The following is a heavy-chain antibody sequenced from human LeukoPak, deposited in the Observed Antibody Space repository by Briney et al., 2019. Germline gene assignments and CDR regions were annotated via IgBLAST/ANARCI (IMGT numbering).Heavy chain of an antibody. CDR3: ARARGYSSSWIDY. V-gene: IGHV3-21*01. Sequence: GGSLRLSCAASGFTFSSYSMNWVRQAPGKGLEWVSSISSSSSYIYYADSVKGRFTISRDNAKNSLYLQMNSLRAEDTAVYYCARARGYSSSWIDYWGQGTLVTVSS. CDR1: GFTFSSYS. CDR2: ISSSSSYI. D-gene: IGHD6-13*01. J-gene: IGHJ4*02.